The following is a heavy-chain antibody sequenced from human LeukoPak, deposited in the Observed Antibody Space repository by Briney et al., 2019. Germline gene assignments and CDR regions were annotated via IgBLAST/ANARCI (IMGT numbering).Heavy chain of an antibody. CDR3: AKGPLLWD. CDR1: GFTFSDYY. J-gene: IGHJ4*02. CDR2: ISGSGGSP. V-gene: IGHV3-23*01. D-gene: IGHD2/OR15-2a*01. Sequence: GGSLRLSCAASGFTFSDYYMSWIRQAPGKGLEWVSSISGSGGSPYYADSVKGRFTISRDNSKNTLYLQMNSLRAEDTAVYYCAKGPLLWDWGQGTLVTVSS.